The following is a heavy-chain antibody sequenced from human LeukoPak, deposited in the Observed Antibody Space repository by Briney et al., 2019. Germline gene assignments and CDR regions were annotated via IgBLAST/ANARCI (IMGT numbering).Heavy chain of an antibody. D-gene: IGHD2/OR15-2a*01. J-gene: IGHJ4*02. CDR1: EYDFRAYT. V-gene: IGHV3-21*01. Sequence: AGGSLRLSCVASEYDFRAYTFTWVRQAPGKGLEYVSSISKSSALKYYSESVRGRFTISRDNSKNTLSLQMNTLRAEDTALYYCTKDLRYYYTDNHSTMDEHDYWGQGTLVTVSS. CDR2: ISKSSALK. CDR3: TKDLRYYYTDNHSTMDEHDY.